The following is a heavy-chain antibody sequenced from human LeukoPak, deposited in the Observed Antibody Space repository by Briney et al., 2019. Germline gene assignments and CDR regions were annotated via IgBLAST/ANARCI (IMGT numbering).Heavy chain of an antibody. D-gene: IGHD2-15*01. Sequence: SETLSLTCTVSGGSISSYYWSWIRQPPGKGLEWLGYIYYSGSTNYNPSLKSRVTISVDTSKNQFSLKLSSVTAADTAVYYCAGDLYCSGGSCFSDAFDIWGQGTMVTVSS. CDR3: AGDLYCSGGSCFSDAFDI. CDR2: IYYSGST. V-gene: IGHV4-59*01. J-gene: IGHJ3*02. CDR1: GGSISSYY.